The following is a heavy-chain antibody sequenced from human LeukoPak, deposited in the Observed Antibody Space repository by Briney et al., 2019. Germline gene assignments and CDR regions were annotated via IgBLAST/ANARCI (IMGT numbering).Heavy chain of an antibody. V-gene: IGHV3-48*01. CDR1: GFTFSSYS. D-gene: IGHD5-12*01. Sequence: GGSLRLSCAAPGFTFSSYSMNWVRQAPGKGLEWVSYISSSSSTIYYADSVKGRFTISRDNAKNSLYLQMNSLRAEDTAVYYCARSGYDHYYYYYYMDVWGKGTTVTVSS. J-gene: IGHJ6*03. CDR2: ISSSSSTI. CDR3: ARSGYDHYYYYYYMDV.